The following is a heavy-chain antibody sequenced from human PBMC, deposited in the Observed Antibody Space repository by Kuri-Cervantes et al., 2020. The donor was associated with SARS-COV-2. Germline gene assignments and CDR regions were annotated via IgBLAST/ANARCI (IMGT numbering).Heavy chain of an antibody. Sequence: GSLRLSCTVSGGSINSDYLWGWIRQPPGKGLEWIGNSFYSGSTFYNPSLKSRVTISVDTSKNQFSLKLSSVTAADTAVYYCARRPRSGYLASYYYYGMDVWGQGTTVTVSS. CDR2: SFYSGST. V-gene: IGHV4-39*07. CDR1: GGSINSDYL. CDR3: ARRPRSGYLASYYYYGMDV. D-gene: IGHD3-22*01. J-gene: IGHJ6*02.